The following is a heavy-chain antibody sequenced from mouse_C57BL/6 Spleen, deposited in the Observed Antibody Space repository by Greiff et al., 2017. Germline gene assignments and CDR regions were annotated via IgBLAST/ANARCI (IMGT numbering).Heavy chain of an antibody. Sequence: QVQLQQPGAELVMPGASVKLSCKASGYTFTSYWMHWVKQRPGQGLEWIGEIDPSDSYTNYNQKFKGKSTLTVDKSSSTAYMQLSSLTSEDSAVYYCARSGDDGGEYIEDWGTGTTVTVSS. D-gene: IGHD1-2*01. CDR2: IDPSDSYT. CDR1: GYTFTSYW. V-gene: IGHV1-69*01. CDR3: ARSGDDGGEYIED. J-gene: IGHJ1*03.